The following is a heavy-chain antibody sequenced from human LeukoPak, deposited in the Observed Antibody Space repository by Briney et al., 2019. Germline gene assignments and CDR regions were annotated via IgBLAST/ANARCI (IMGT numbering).Heavy chain of an antibody. Sequence: GGSLRLSCAASGFTFSSYAMSWVRQAPGKGLEWVSAVSGNGGSTNYADSVKGRFTISRDNSKNTLYLQMNSLRAEDTAVYYCANSPGSDYLFDYWGQGTLVTVSS. J-gene: IGHJ4*02. CDR1: GFTFSSYA. V-gene: IGHV3-23*01. D-gene: IGHD3-22*01. CDR2: VSGNGGST. CDR3: ANSPGSDYLFDY.